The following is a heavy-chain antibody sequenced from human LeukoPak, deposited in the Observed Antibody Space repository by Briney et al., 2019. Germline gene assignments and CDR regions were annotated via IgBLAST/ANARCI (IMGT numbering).Heavy chain of an antibody. J-gene: IGHJ4*02. CDR1: GFTFSSYA. D-gene: IGHD2-15*01. CDR3: AKAAISGRFWDY. Sequence: PGGSLRLSCAASGFTFSSYAMSWVRQAPGKGLEWVSGISGSAGSTYYADSVKGRLTISRDNSKNTLYLQMNSLRAEDRAVYYCAKAAISGRFWDYWGQGTLVTVSS. V-gene: IGHV3-23*01. CDR2: ISGSAGST.